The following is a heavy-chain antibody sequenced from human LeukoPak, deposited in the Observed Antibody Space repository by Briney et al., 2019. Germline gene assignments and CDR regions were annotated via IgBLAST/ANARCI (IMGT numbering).Heavy chain of an antibody. D-gene: IGHD3-22*01. CDR2: IYYSGST. Sequence: SETLSLTCTVSGGSISSSSYYWGWIRQPPGKGLEWIGSIYYSGSTYYNPSLKSRVTISVDTSKNQFSLKLSSVTAADTAVYYCAGRQYCYDSSGYQQPTGDYWGQGTLVTVSS. CDR3: AGRQYCYDSSGYQQPTGDY. CDR1: GGSISSSSYY. V-gene: IGHV4-39*01. J-gene: IGHJ4*02.